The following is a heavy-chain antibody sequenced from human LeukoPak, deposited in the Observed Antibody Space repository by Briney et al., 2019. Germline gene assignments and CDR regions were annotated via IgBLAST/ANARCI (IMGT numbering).Heavy chain of an antibody. CDR2: ISYDGSNK. CDR1: GFTFSSYA. D-gene: IGHD3-3*01. CDR3: AKKGLSRFLEWWRGEYGMDV. V-gene: IGHV3-30-3*02. Sequence: GGSLRLSCAASGFTFSSYAMHWVRQAPGKGLEWVAVISYDGSNKYYADSVKGRFTISRDNAKNSLYLQMNSLRAEDTAVYYCAKKGLSRFLEWWRGEYGMDVWGQGTTVTVSS. J-gene: IGHJ6*02.